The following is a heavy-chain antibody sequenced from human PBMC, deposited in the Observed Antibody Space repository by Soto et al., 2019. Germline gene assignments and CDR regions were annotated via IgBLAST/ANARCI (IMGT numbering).Heavy chain of an antibody. Sequence: GESLKISCKGSGYSFTSYWIGWVRQMPGKGLEWMGIIYPGDSDTRYSPSFQGQVTISADKSISTAYLQWSSLKASDTAMYYCARLPGYCSGGSCPIYFDYWGQGILVTVSS. CDR1: GYSFTSYW. CDR3: ARLPGYCSGGSCPIYFDY. J-gene: IGHJ4*02. D-gene: IGHD2-15*01. V-gene: IGHV5-51*01. CDR2: IYPGDSDT.